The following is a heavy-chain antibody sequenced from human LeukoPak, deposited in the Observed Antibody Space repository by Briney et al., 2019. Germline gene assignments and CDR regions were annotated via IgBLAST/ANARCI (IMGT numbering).Heavy chain of an antibody. CDR3: ARGAFRKYYFDY. CDR2: IYTSGST. V-gene: IGHV4-61*02. D-gene: IGHD1-14*01. J-gene: IGHJ4*02. Sequence: SETLSLTCTVSGGSISSGSYYWSWIRQPAGKGLEWIGRIYTSGSTNYNPSLKSRVTISVDTSKNQFSLKLSSVTAADTAVYYCARGAFRKYYFDYWGQGTLVTVSS. CDR1: GGSISSGSYY.